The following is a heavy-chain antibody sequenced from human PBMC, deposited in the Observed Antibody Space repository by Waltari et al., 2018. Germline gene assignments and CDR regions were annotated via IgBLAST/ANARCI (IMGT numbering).Heavy chain of an antibody. D-gene: IGHD6-19*01. Sequence: QVHLVQSGAEVKKPGAALKVSCQASGYRFTDYYLHWVRQAPGQGLEWMGGMNPKSGATLNAQKFQGGVTMTRDTSISTAYMELSSLKSDDTAVFFCATTYSSAWNFHYWGQGTLVAVSS. V-gene: IGHV1-2*02. CDR3: ATTYSSAWNFHY. CDR2: MNPKSGAT. CDR1: GYRFTDYY. J-gene: IGHJ4*02.